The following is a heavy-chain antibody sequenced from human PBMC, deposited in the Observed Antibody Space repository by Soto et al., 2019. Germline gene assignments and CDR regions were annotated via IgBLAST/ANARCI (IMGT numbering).Heavy chain of an antibody. Sequence: EVQLVETGGGLIQPGGSLRLSCAASGFTVSNHYMSWVRQAPGKGLEWVSLIYSGGSTFYADSVKGRFTISRDNSKNTLFLQMNSLRAEDTAVYFCATYTSLDYWGQGTLVTVPS. CDR2: IYSGGST. D-gene: IGHD2-2*02. CDR1: GFTVSNHY. CDR3: ATYTSLDY. V-gene: IGHV3-53*02. J-gene: IGHJ4*02.